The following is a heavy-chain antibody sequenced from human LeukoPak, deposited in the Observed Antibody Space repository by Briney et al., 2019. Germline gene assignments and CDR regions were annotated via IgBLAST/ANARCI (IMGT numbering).Heavy chain of an antibody. Sequence: SETLSLTCAVYGESFSGYYWSWIRQPPGKGLEWIGGINHSGRTNYNPSLKSRVTISVDTSKNQMSLKLSSVTAADTAVYYCADQIYNILNGCHNGYWGQGTLVTVSS. CDR3: ADQIYNILNGCHNGY. CDR1: GESFSGYY. J-gene: IGHJ4*02. CDR2: INHSGRT. V-gene: IGHV4-34*01. D-gene: IGHD3-9*01.